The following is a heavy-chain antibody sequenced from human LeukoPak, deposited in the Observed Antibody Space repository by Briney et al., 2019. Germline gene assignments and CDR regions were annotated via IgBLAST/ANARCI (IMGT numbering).Heavy chain of an antibody. CDR1: GFTFSTYP. D-gene: IGHD5-12*01. V-gene: IGHV3-23*01. CDR3: AKGGYDYVEIGYFDY. CDR2: ISGSGGST. Sequence: GGSLRLSCAASGFTFSTYPMSWVRQAPGKGLEWVSAISGSGGSTSYADSVKGRFTISRDNSKNTLYLQMNSLRAEDTAVYYCAKGGYDYVEIGYFDYWGQGTLVTVSS. J-gene: IGHJ4*02.